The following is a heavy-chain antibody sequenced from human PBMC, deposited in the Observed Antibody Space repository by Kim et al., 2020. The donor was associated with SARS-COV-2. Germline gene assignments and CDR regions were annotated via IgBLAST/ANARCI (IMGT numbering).Heavy chain of an antibody. Sequence: SVKGRFTISRDNARNSLYLQTSSLRADDTGVYYCARARQWLGSAGSFDYWGQGTLVTVSS. J-gene: IGHJ4*02. V-gene: IGHV3-11*06. CDR3: ARARQWLGSAGSFDY. D-gene: IGHD6-19*01.